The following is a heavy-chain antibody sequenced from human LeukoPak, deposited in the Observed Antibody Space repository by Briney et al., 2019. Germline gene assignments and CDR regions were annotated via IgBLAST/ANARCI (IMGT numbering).Heavy chain of an antibody. CDR3: ARDYYDYVWGSFSPVGY. CDR1: GFTFSDYY. J-gene: IGHJ4*02. D-gene: IGHD3-16*01. Sequence: GGSLRLSCAASGFTFSDYYMSWIRQAPGKGLEWVSYISSSGSTIYYADSVKGRFTISSDNAKNSLYLQMNSLRAEDTAVYYCARDYYDYVWGSFSPVGYWGQGTLVTVSS. V-gene: IGHV3-11*01. CDR2: ISSSGSTI.